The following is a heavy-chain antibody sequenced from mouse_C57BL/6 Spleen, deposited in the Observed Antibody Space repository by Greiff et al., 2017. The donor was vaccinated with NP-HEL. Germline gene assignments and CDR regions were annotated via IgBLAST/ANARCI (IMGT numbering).Heavy chain of an antibody. CDR1: GFSLTSYG. D-gene: IGHD2-5*01. J-gene: IGHJ2*01. V-gene: IGHV2-2*01. CDR3: ARQGRNSNYDY. Sequence: QVQLQQSGPGLVQPSQSLSITCTVSGFSLTSYGVHWVRQSPGKGLEWLGVIWSGGSTDYNAAFISRLSISKDNSKSQVFFKMNSLQADDTAIYYCARQGRNSNYDYWGQGTTLTVSS. CDR2: IWSGGST.